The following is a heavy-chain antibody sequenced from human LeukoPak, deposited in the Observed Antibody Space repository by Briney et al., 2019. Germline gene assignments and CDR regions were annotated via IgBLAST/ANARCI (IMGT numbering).Heavy chain of an antibody. CDR2: IYFSGAT. V-gene: IGHV4-59*01. J-gene: IGHJ6*02. D-gene: IGHD4-17*01. Sequence: SETLSLTCTVSGGPISNYYWSWIRQSPVKGLEWIGYIYFSGATNYNPSLKSRVTISVDTSKNQFSLKLSSVTAADTAVYYCAREDSQTTVPEGLDVWGQGTTVTVSS. CDR1: GGPISNYY. CDR3: AREDSQTTVPEGLDV.